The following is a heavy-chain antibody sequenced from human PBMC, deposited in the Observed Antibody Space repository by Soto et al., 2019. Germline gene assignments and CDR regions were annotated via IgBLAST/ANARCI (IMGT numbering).Heavy chain of an antibody. V-gene: IGHV1-46*01. CDR2: INPSGGST. CDR3: ARWSFYGDYEDY. J-gene: IGHJ4*02. D-gene: IGHD4-17*01. Sequence: QVQLVQSGAEVKKPGASVKVSCKASGYTFTSYYMHWVRQAPGQGLEWMGIINPSGGSTSYAQKFQGRVTLTRDTSRSTVYMELSSLRSEDTAVYYCARWSFYGDYEDYWGQGTLVTVSS. CDR1: GYTFTSYY.